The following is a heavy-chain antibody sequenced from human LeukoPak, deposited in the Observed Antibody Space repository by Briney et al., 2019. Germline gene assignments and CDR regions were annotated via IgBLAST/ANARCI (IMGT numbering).Heavy chain of an antibody. CDR3: ARLDTALVSYYYYYFMDV. J-gene: IGHJ6*03. V-gene: IGHV3-53*01. D-gene: IGHD5-18*01. Sequence: GRSLRLSCAASGFTVSSNYMSWVRQAPGKGLERVSLIYSGGSTYYADSVKGRFTISRDNSKNTLYLQMNSLRAEDTAVYYCARLDTALVSYYYYYFMDVWGKGTTVTVSS. CDR2: IYSGGST. CDR1: GFTVSSNY.